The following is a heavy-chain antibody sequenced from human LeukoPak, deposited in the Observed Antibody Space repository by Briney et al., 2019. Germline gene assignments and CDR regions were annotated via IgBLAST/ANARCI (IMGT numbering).Heavy chain of an antibody. CDR1: GFSFTSYW. J-gene: IGHJ4*02. CDR2: IYPGDSDT. Sequence: GESLKISCKGSGFSFTSYWIGWVRQVPGKGLEWMGIIYPGDSDTRYSPSFQGQVTISADKSINTAYLQWSSLKASDTAIYYCARSWVTGYGTVLDHWGQGALVTVSS. D-gene: IGHD2-21*02. CDR3: ARSWVTGYGTVLDH. V-gene: IGHV5-51*01.